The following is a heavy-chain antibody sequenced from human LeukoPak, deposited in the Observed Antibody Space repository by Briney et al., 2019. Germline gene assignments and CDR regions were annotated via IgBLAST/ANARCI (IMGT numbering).Heavy chain of an antibody. D-gene: IGHD3-22*01. CDR3: ARDEPRGYYDSSGYFDY. CDR2: IYHSGST. V-gene: IGHV4-38-2*02. Sequence: PSETLSLTCTVSGGSISSYYWGWIRQPPGKGLEWIGSIYHSGSTYYNPPPKSRVTISVDTSKNQFSLKLSSVTAADTAVYYCARDEPRGYYDSSGYFDYWGQGTLVTVSS. J-gene: IGHJ4*02. CDR1: GGSISSYY.